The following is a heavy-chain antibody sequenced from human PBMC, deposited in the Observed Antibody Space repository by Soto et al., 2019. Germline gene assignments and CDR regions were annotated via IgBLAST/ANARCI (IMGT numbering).Heavy chain of an antibody. CDR2: ISDRGSDV. D-gene: IGHD6-19*01. CDR3: ARVVGSGWKYFDY. Sequence: PGGPLRLSCAASGFTFSRFEMNWVRQAPGKGPEWVSYISDRGSDVYYADSVEGRFTISRDNAKNSLFLQMNSLRAKDTAVYYCARVVGSGWKYFDYWGQGTLVTVSS. V-gene: IGHV3-48*03. CDR1: GFTFSRFE. J-gene: IGHJ4*02.